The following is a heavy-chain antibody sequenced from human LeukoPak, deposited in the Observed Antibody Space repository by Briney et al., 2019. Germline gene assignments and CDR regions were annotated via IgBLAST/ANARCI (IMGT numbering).Heavy chain of an antibody. CDR3: ARCGAVSGPAAICFMDV. CDR2: MNPNSGNT. Sequence: GSSVKVSCKASGGTFSSYAISWVRQAPGQGLEWMGWMNPNSGNTGYAQKFQGRVTITRNTSISTAYMELSSLRSEDTAVYYCARCGAVSGPAAICFMDVWGKGTTVTVSS. D-gene: IGHD2-2*02. J-gene: IGHJ6*03. CDR1: GGTFSSYA. V-gene: IGHV1-8*03.